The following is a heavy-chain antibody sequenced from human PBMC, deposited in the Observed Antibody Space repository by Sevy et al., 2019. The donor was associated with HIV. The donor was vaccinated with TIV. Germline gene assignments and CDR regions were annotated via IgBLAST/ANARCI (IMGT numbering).Heavy chain of an antibody. D-gene: IGHD3-10*01. J-gene: IGHJ6*02. CDR3: ARGGSGDYYYCGVDV. Sequence: GGSLRLSCVGSGFTFRNFGVHWLRQAPGKGLEWLSVVSYDGSSKYYVDSVKGRFIVTRDNSKNTLYLQMNSLRPEDTAVYYCARGGSGDYYYCGVDVWGQGTTVTVSS. V-gene: IGHV3-30*03. CDR2: VSYDGSSK. CDR1: GFTFRNFG.